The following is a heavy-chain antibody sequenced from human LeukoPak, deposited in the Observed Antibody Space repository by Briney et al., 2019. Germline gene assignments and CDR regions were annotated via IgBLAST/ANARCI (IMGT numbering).Heavy chain of an antibody. CDR2: ISSSSSYI. D-gene: IGHD3-22*01. V-gene: IGHV3-21*01. J-gene: IGHJ3*02. Sequence: GGSLRLSCAASGFTFSSYSMNWVRQAPGKGLEWVSSISSSSSYIYYADSVKGRFTISRDNAKNSLYLHMNSLRAEDTAVYYCARDLKRRVYYDSSGSDDAFDIWGQGTMVTVSS. CDR3: ARDLKRRVYYDSSGSDDAFDI. CDR1: GFTFSSYS.